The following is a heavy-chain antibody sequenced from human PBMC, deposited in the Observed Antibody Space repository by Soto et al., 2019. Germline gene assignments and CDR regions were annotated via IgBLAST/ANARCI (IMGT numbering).Heavy chain of an antibody. D-gene: IGHD3-22*01. CDR3: ARNYDSSGLGRPFSI. CDR1: GYTFTSYG. V-gene: IGHV1-18*01. CDR2: ISAFNGNT. Sequence: ASVKVSCKASGYTFTSYGISSVRQAPGQGLEWMGWISAFNGNTYYAQKLQGRVTMTTDTSTSTAYMELRSLRSDDTAVYYCARNYDSSGLGRPFSIWGQGTLVTVSS. J-gene: IGHJ4*02.